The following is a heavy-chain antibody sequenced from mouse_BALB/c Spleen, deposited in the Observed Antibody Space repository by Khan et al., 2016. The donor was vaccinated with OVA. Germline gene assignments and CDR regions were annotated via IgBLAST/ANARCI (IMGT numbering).Heavy chain of an antibody. J-gene: IGHJ2*01. CDR2: IYPGNSDT. V-gene: IGHV1-5*01. Sequence: VRLQQSGTVLARPGASVKMSCKGSGYTFTNYWMHWVKQRPGQGLEWIGVIYPGNSDTNYNQKFKGKAKLTAVTSTSTAYMELNSLTNEDSAFYYCTRNGFGNYESWDYWGQGTTLTVSS. D-gene: IGHD2-1*01. CDR3: TRNGFGNYESWDY. CDR1: GYTFTNYW.